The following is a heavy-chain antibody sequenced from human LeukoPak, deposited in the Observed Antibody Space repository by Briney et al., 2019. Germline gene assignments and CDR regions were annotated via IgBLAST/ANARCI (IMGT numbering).Heavy chain of an antibody. J-gene: IGHJ5*02. CDR1: GDSITSSSYY. CDR3: ARDLQLWFDP. Sequence: SETLPLTCTVSGDSITSSSYYWSWIRQPPGNGLEWIGSIYYSGSTYYNPSLKSRVTISVDTSKNQFSLKLSSVTAADTAVYYCARDLQLWFDPWGQGTLVTVSS. D-gene: IGHD5-24*01. CDR2: IYYSGST. V-gene: IGHV4-39*07.